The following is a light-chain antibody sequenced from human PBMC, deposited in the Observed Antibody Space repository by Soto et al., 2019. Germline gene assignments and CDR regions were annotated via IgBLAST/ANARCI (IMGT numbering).Light chain of an antibody. CDR3: SSYTSSSTPYV. CDR2: EVS. V-gene: IGLV2-14*01. Sequence: QSALTQPASVSGSPGQSTPISCTGTSSDVGGYNYVSWYQQHPGKAPKLMIYEVSNRPSGVSNRFSGSKSGNTASLTISGLQAEDEADYYCSSYTSSSTPYVFGTGTKLTVL. CDR1: SSDVGGYNY. J-gene: IGLJ1*01.